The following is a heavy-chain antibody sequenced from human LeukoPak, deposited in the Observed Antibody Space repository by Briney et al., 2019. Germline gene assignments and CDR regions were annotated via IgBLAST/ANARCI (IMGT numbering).Heavy chain of an antibody. V-gene: IGHV4-59*01. Sequence: PSETLSLTCTVSGDSINTYYWCWIRQPPGKGLEWIGYIYYRVTSDYDPSLKSRVTMSVDMSTSQISLKLSSVTAADTAVYFCARTTEGGYTYDYFYYYYMDVWGKGTTVTISS. J-gene: IGHJ6*03. CDR2: IYYRVTS. CDR3: ARTTEGGYTYDYFYYYYMDV. CDR1: GDSINTYY. D-gene: IGHD5-18*01.